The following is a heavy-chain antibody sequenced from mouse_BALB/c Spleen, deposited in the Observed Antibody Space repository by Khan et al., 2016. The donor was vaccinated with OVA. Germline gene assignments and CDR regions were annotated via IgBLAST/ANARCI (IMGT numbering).Heavy chain of an antibody. V-gene: IGHV5-6*01. CDR2: VSTGGSYT. CDR3: TRIAYYYDSERFAY. D-gene: IGHD1-1*01. J-gene: IGHJ3*01. Sequence: EVELVESGGDLVKPGGSLKLSCAASGFTFSTYGMSWVRQTPDKRLEWVATVSTGGSYTYYPDSVKGRFTISRVNAKNTLYLQMSGLKSENTAMFNCTRIAYYYDSERFAYWGQGTLVTVSA. CDR1: GFTFSTYG.